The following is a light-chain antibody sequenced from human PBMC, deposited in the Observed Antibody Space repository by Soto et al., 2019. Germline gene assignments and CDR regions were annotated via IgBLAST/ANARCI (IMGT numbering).Light chain of an antibody. Sequence: DIVMTQSPDSLAVSLGERATVNCKSGQSVLYSSDNRNYLAWYQQKPVQSPKLLISWASTRESGVPDRFSGSRSGTDFPLTISSLQAEDVAVYFCQQYYTTPRTFGQGTKVEIK. J-gene: IGKJ1*01. CDR2: WAS. CDR1: QSVLYSSDNRNY. CDR3: QQYYTTPRT. V-gene: IGKV4-1*01.